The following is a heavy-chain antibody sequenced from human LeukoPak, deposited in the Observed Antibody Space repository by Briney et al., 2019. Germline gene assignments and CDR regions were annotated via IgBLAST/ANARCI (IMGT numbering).Heavy chain of an antibody. CDR1: GASISSGNSY. V-gene: IGHV4-30-4*08. D-gene: IGHD5-12*01. CDR3: ARSNCGYDSIPNYMDV. CDR2: IYYSGST. Sequence: PSQTLSLTCTVSGASISSGNSYWSWIRQPPRKGLEWIGYIYYSGSTYYNPSLKSRVTISVDTSKNQFSLKLSSVTAADTAVYYCARSNCGYDSIPNYMDVWGKGTTVTVSS. J-gene: IGHJ6*03.